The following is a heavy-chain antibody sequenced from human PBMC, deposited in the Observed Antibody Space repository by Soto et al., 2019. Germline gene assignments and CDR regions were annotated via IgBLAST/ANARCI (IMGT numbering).Heavy chain of an antibody. V-gene: IGHV3-30-3*01. D-gene: IGHD2-15*01. CDR3: ARVRCPGGSCYSYYFDY. Sequence: GGSLRLSCAASGFTFSSYAMHWVRQAPGKGLEWVAVISYDGSNKYYADSVKGRFTISRDNSKNTLYLQMNSLRAEDTAVYYCARVRCPGGSCYSYYFDYWGQGTLVTVSS. J-gene: IGHJ4*02. CDR1: GFTFSSYA. CDR2: ISYDGSNK.